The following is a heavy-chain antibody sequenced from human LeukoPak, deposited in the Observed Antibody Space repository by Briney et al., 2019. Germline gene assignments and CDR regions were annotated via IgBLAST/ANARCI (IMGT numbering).Heavy chain of an antibody. CDR1: GFTVSSNY. J-gene: IGHJ5*02. CDR2: IYSGGST. V-gene: IGHV3-66*01. CDR3: AKDGLITFGGVIVFNWFDP. Sequence: GGSLRLSCAASGFTVSSNYMSWVRQAPGKGLEWVSVIYSGGSTYYADSVKGRFTSSRDNSKNTLYLQMNSLRAEDTAVYYCAKDGLITFGGVIVFNWFDPWGQGTLVTVSS. D-gene: IGHD3-16*02.